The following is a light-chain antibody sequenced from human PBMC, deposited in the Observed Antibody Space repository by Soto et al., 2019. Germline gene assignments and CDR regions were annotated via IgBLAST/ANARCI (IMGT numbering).Light chain of an antibody. J-gene: IGKJ3*01. Sequence: EIVMTQSPGTLSLSPGERANLSCRASQSIGSTYLAWYQQKPVQAPRLLIYGASSRATGIPDWFSGSGSGTVFTLTISRLEPADFAVYYCQEYGRSPQATFGPGTKVDIK. CDR1: QSIGSTY. CDR2: GAS. CDR3: QEYGRSPQAT. V-gene: IGKV3-20*01.